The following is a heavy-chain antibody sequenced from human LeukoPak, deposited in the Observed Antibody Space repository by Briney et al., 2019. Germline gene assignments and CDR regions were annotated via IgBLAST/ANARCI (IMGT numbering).Heavy chain of an antibody. D-gene: IGHD3-10*01. J-gene: IGHJ4*02. CDR2: ISWNSGSI. CDR3: AKDVGSGSYYYFDY. CDR1: GFTFDDYA. Sequence: PDRSLRLSCAASGFTFDDYAMHWVRQAPGKGLEWVSGISWNSGSIGYADSVKGRFTISRDNAKNSLYLQMNSLRAEDTALYYCAKDVGSGSYYYFDYWGQGTLVTVSS. V-gene: IGHV3-9*01.